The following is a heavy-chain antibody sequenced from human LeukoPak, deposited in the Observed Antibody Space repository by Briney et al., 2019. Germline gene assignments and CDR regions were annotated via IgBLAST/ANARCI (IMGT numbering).Heavy chain of an antibody. J-gene: IGHJ4*02. CDR2: IWSDGNNK. CDR3: ARVCRERVGDYYFDY. V-gene: IGHV3-33*01. CDR1: GFTFSSHG. D-gene: IGHD4-17*01. Sequence: GGSLRLSCAASGFTFSSHGMHWVRQAPGKGLEWVAFIWSDGNNKYYADSVKGRFTISRDISKNTVYLQMNSLRAEDTAVYYCARVCRERVGDYYFDYWSQGTLVTVSS.